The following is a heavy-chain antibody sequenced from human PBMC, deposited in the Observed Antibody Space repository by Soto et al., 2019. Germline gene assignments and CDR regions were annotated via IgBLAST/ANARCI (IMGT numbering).Heavy chain of an antibody. J-gene: IGHJ5*02. D-gene: IGHD3-3*01. CDR1: GGSFSCYY. CDR3: ARRLLRFLEWLLPRPRYNWFDP. CDR2: INHSGST. V-gene: IGHV4-34*01. Sequence: NPSETLSLTCAVYGGSFSCYYWSWIRQPPGKGLEWIGEINHSGSTNYNPSLKSRVTISVDTSKNQFSLKLSSVTAADTAVYYCARRLLRFLEWLLPRPRYNWFDPWGQGTLVTVSS.